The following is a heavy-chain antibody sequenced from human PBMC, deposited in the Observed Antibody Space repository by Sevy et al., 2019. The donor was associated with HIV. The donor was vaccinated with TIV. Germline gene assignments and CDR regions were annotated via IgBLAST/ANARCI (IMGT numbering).Heavy chain of an antibody. CDR3: ARTVTTTYFDY. D-gene: IGHD4-17*01. CDR2: IYYSGST. Sequence: SETLSLTCTVSGGSISSGDYYWSWIRQPPGKGLEWIGYIYYSGSTYYNPSPKSRVTISVDTSKNQFSLKLSSVTAADTAVYYCARTVTTTYFDYWGQGTLVTVSS. CDR1: GGSISSGDYY. V-gene: IGHV4-30-4*01. J-gene: IGHJ4*02.